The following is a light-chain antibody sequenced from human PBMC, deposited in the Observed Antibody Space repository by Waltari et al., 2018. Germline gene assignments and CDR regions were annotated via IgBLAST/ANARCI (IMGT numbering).Light chain of an antibody. Sequence: SSELTQDPAVSVAFGQTVRITGQGGSLRRYSASWYQQRPGQAPRLVLYGQDNRPSGIPDRFSGSTSGDTASLTITGAQAEDEADYYCHSRDTISTRVFGGGTRLTV. CDR2: GQD. CDR3: HSRDTISTRV. J-gene: IGLJ3*02. V-gene: IGLV3-19*01. CDR1: SLRRYS.